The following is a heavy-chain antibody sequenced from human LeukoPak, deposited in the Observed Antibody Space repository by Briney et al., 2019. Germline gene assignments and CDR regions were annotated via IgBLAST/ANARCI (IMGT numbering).Heavy chain of an antibody. CDR3: ARGYCTGGVCPDGFDI. J-gene: IGHJ3*02. Sequence: SETLSLTCTVSGGSVSSGTYYWRWIRQPPGKGLEWIAYIYYSGSTNYNPSLKSRVTISIDTPKNQFSLKLSSVTAADSAVYFCARGYCTGGVCPDGFDIWGQGTMVTVSS. D-gene: IGHD2-8*02. CDR1: GGSVSSGTYY. V-gene: IGHV4-61*01. CDR2: IYYSGST.